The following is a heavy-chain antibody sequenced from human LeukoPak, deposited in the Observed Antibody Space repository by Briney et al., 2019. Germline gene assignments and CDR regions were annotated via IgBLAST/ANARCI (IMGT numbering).Heavy chain of an antibody. CDR3: ASTYSSSSMGY. D-gene: IGHD6-6*01. CDR1: GGTFSSYA. CDR2: IIPIFGTA. V-gene: IGHV1-69*05. Sequence: ASVKASCKASGGTFSSYAISWVRQAPGQGLEWMGGIIPIFGTANYAQKFQGRVTITTDESTSTAYMELSSLRSEDTAVYYCASTYSSSSMGYWGQGTLVTVSS. J-gene: IGHJ4*02.